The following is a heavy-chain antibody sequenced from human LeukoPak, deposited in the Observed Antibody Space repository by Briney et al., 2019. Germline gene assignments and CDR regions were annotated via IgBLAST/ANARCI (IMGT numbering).Heavy chain of an antibody. J-gene: IGHJ4*02. CDR1: GFTFSSYG. V-gene: IGHV3-23*01. CDR3: ARVWESGYRYGPENY. CDR2: ISGSAAAT. Sequence: PGRSLRLSCAASGFTFSSYGMHWVRQAPGKGLEWVSGISGSAAATFYGDSVKGRFTISRDNSKKMVYLQMNSLRAEDTAVYYCARVWESGYRYGPENYWGQGTLVTVSS. D-gene: IGHD5-18*01.